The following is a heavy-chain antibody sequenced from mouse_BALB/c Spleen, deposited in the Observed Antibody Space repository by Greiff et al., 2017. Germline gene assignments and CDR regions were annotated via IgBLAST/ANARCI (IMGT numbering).Heavy chain of an antibody. CDR3: ATYYGNYGFAY. D-gene: IGHD2-10*01. CDR1: GYTFTSYT. V-gene: IGHV1-4*01. Sequence: VMLVESGAELARPGASVKMSCKASGYTFTSYTMHWVKQRPGQGLEWIGYINPSSGYTNYNQKFKDKATLTADKSSSTAYMQLSSLTSEDSAVYYCATYYGNYGFAYWGQGTLVTVSA. CDR2: INPSSGYT. J-gene: IGHJ3*01.